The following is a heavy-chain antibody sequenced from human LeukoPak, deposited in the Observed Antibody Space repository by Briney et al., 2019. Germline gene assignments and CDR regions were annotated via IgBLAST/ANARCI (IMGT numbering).Heavy chain of an antibody. J-gene: IGHJ1*01. CDR2: INPSGGST. V-gene: IGHV1-46*01. D-gene: IGHD2-15*01. CDR3: ARDQAYCSGGSCYSFQH. CDR1: GYTFTSYY. Sequence: GASVTVSCKASGYTFTSYYMHWVRQAPGQGLEWMGIINPSGGSTSYAQKFQGRVTMTRDTSTSTVYMELSSLRSEDTAVYYCARDQAYCSGGSCYSFQHWGQGTLVTVSS.